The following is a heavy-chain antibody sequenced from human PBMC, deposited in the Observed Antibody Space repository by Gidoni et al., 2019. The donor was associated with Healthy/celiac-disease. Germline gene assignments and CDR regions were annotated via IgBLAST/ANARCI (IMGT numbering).Heavy chain of an antibody. J-gene: IGHJ5*02. V-gene: IGHV3-21*01. CDR2: ISSSSSYI. D-gene: IGHD1-26*01. Sequence: EVQLVESGGGLVKPGGSLRLSGAASGFSFSSYSMNWVRQAPGKGLGWVSSISSSSSYIYYADSVKGRFTISRDNAKNSLYLQMISLRAEDTAVYYCARGSGTNNWFDPWGQGTLVTVSS. CDR3: ARGSGTNNWFDP. CDR1: GFSFSSYS.